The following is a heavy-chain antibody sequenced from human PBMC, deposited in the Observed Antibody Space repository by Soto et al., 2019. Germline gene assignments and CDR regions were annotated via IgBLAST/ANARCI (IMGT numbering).Heavy chain of an antibody. CDR1: GFSVSNYA. J-gene: IGHJ4*02. V-gene: IGHV3-30-3*01. D-gene: IGHD6-19*01. CDR2: ISYDGSNN. CDR3: ARDEASSCWFFDL. Sequence: QVQLVESGGSVVQPGRSLRLSCAASGFSVSNYAMHWVRQAPGKGLEWVAVISYDGSNNYYADYVKGRFTISRDNSKNTLHLQMNSLTAEDTAVYSCARDEASSCWFFDLWGQGTLVTVSS.